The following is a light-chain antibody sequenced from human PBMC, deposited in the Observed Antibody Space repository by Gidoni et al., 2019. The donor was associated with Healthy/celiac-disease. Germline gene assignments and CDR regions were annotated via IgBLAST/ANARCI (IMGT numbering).Light chain of an antibody. CDR2: AAS. Sequence: DIQMTQSPSSLSASVGDRVTITCRASQSISSYLNWYRQKPGKAPKLLIYAASSLQSGVPSRFSGSGSGTDFTLTISSLQPEDFATYYCQQSYSTPRVTVGQGTRLEI. CDR3: QQSYSTPRVT. CDR1: QSISSY. J-gene: IGKJ5*01. V-gene: IGKV1-39*01.